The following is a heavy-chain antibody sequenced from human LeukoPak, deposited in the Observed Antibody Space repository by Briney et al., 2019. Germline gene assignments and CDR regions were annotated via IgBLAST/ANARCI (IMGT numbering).Heavy chain of an antibody. CDR1: GYTFTSYG. J-gene: IGHJ4*02. V-gene: IGHV1-2*04. CDR3: AREPRPGIAAAGTRPFDY. D-gene: IGHD6-13*01. Sequence: ASVKVSCKASGYTFTSYGISWVRQAPGQGLEWMGWINPNSGGTNYAQEFQGWVTMTRDTSISTAYMELSRLRSDDTAVYYCAREPRPGIAAAGTRPFDYWGQGTLVTVSS. CDR2: INPNSGGT.